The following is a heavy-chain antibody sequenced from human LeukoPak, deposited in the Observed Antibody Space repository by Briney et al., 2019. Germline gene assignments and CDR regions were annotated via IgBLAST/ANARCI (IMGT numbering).Heavy chain of an antibody. Sequence: ASVKVSCKVSGYTLTELVIHWVRQAPGKGLEWMGGFDPEDGETIYAQKFQGRVTMTEDTSTDTAYMELSSLRSEDTAVYYCATGLGYCSSTSCSNWGQGTLVTVSS. CDR2: FDPEDGET. J-gene: IGHJ4*02. CDR1: GYTLTELV. V-gene: IGHV1-24*01. D-gene: IGHD2-2*01. CDR3: ATGLGYCSSTSCSN.